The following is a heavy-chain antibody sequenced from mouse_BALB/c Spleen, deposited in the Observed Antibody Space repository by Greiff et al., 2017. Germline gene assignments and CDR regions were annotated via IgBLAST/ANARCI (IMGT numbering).Heavy chain of an antibody. J-gene: IGHJ4*01. CDR2: ISSGSSTI. Sequence: EVKLVESGGGLVQPGGSRKLSCAASGFTFSSFGMHWVRQAPEKGLEWVAYISSGSSTIYYADTVKGRFTISRDNPKNTLFLQMTSLRSEDTAMYYCARLITTVVGGDYWGQGTSVTVSS. D-gene: IGHD1-1*01. CDR1: GFTFSSFG. V-gene: IGHV5-17*02. CDR3: ARLITTVVGGDY.